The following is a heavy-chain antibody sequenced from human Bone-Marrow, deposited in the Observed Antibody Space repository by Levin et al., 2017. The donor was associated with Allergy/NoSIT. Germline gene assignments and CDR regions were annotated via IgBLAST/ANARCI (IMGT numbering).Heavy chain of an antibody. CDR3: AREPGGPEPLGYYYMDV. V-gene: IGHV3-66*02. CDR1: GFTVSSTY. D-gene: IGHD7-27*01. Sequence: LSLTCAASGFTVSSTYMSWVRQAPGKGLEWVSVIYSGGSTYYADSVKGRFTISRDNSKNTLYLQMNSLRAEDTAVYYCAREPGGPEPLGYYYMDVWGKGTTVTVSS. CDR2: IYSGGST. J-gene: IGHJ6*03.